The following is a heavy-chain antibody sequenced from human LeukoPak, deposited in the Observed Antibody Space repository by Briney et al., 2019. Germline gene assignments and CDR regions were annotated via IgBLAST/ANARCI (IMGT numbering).Heavy chain of an antibody. D-gene: IGHD6-19*01. CDR1: GGSISSYY. V-gene: IGHV4-4*07. Sequence: SETLSLTCIVSGGSISSYYWSWIRQPAGKGLEWIGQIHTSGSTNCNPSLKSRVAMSVDTSKNQFSLELSSVTAADTAVYYCAGRAQTTGWSFDYWGQGALATVSS. J-gene: IGHJ4*02. CDR2: IHTSGST. CDR3: AGRAQTTGWSFDY.